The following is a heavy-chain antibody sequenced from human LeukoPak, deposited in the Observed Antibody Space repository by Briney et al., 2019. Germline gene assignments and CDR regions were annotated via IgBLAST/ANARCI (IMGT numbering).Heavy chain of an antibody. D-gene: IGHD3-10*01. CDR3: AKDIGAYYYGSGSYLGY. V-gene: IGHV3-9*01. Sequence: HPGGSLRLSCAASGFTFDDYAMHWVRQAPGKGLEWVSGISWNSGSIGYADSVKGRFTISRDNAKNSLYLQMNSLRAEDTALYYCAKDIGAYYYGSGSYLGYWGQGTLVTVSS. CDR1: GFTFDDYA. J-gene: IGHJ4*02. CDR2: ISWNSGSI.